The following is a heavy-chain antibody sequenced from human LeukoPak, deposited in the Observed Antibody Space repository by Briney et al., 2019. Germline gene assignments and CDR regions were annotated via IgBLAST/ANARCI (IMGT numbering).Heavy chain of an antibody. CDR2: ISGSGGST. D-gene: IGHD3-10*01. Sequence: AGGSLRLSCAASGFTFSSYAMSWVRQAPGKGLEWVSAISGSGGSTYYADSVKGRFTISRDNSKNTLYLQMNSLRAEDTAVYYCAKTYYYYGSGGYMYFDYWGQGTLVTVSS. V-gene: IGHV3-23*01. CDR1: GFTFSSYA. CDR3: AKTYYYYGSGGYMYFDY. J-gene: IGHJ4*02.